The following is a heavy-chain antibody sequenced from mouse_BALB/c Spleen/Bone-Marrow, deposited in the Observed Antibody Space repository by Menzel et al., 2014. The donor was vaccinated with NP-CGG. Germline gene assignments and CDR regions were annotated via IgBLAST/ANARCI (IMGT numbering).Heavy chain of an antibody. CDR2: INPYNGDT. Sequence: EVQLQQSGPELVKPGASVKISCKAPGYSFTGYFLNWVMQSHGKSLEWIGRINPYNGDTFYNQKFKGKATLTVDKSSSTAHMELRSLASEDSAVYYWARGGLLRAMDYWGQGTSVTVSS. J-gene: IGHJ4*01. CDR3: ARGGLLRAMDY. CDR1: GYSFTGYF. D-gene: IGHD2-3*01. V-gene: IGHV1-20*02.